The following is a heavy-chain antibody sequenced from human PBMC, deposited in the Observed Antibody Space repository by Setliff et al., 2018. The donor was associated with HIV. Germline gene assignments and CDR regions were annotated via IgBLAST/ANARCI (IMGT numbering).Heavy chain of an antibody. V-gene: IGHV4-59*12. CDR2: IYYTGST. CDR3: ARGSRGIVVVIPQPRLFDY. D-gene: IGHD2-21*01. J-gene: IGHJ4*02. Sequence: SETLSLTCTVSGGSISSYYWSWIRQPPGKGLEWIGYIYYTGSTNYNPSLKSRVTISVDTSKNQFSLNLRSVTAADTAVYYCARGSRGIVVVIPQPRLFDYWGQGTLVTVSS. CDR1: GGSISSYY.